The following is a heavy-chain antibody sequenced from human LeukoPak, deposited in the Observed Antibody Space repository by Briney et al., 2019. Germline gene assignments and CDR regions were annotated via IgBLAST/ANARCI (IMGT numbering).Heavy chain of an antibody. Sequence: ASVKVSCKASGYTFTSYYMHWVRQAPGQGLEWMGIINPSGGSTSYAQKFQGRVTMTRDTSTSTVYMELSSLRSEDTAVYYCARVSRDLYCSGGSCYFDYWGQGTLVTVSS. J-gene: IGHJ4*02. CDR2: INPSGGST. D-gene: IGHD2-15*01. CDR1: GYTFTSYY. V-gene: IGHV1-46*01. CDR3: ARVSRDLYCSGGSCYFDY.